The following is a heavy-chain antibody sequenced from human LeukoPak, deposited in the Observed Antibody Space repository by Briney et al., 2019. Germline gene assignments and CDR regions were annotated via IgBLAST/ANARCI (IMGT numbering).Heavy chain of an antibody. Sequence: SETLSLTRTVSGGSIISYYWSWIRQPPGKGLEWIGYIYYSGSTNYNPSLKSRVTISVDTSKNQFSLKLSSVTAVDTAVYYCARSIAARYDYWGQGTLVTVSS. CDR2: IYYSGST. CDR3: ARSIAARYDY. D-gene: IGHD6-6*01. J-gene: IGHJ4*02. CDR1: GGSIISYY. V-gene: IGHV4-59*01.